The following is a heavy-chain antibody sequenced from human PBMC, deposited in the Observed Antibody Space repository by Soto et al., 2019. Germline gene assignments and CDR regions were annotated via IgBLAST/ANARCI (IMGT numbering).Heavy chain of an antibody. CDR1: GFTFSNAW. CDR2: IKSKTDGGTT. D-gene: IGHD1-26*01. V-gene: IGHV3-15*01. CDR3: TTDDHGSYYYYYGMDV. Sequence: LRLSCAASGFTFSNAWMSWVRQAPGKGLEWVGRIKSKTDGGTTGYAAPVKGRFTISRDDSKNTLYLQMNSLKTEDTAVYYCTTDDHGSYYYYYGMDVWGQGTTVTVSS. J-gene: IGHJ6*02.